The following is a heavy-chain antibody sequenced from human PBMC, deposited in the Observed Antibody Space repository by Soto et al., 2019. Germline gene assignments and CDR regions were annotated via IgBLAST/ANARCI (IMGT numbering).Heavy chain of an antibody. CDR3: ARDPSSGWYGYYYYGMDV. CDR1: GYTFTSYA. D-gene: IGHD6-19*01. V-gene: IGHV1-3*05. CDR2: INAGNGNT. J-gene: IGHJ6*02. Sequence: QVQLVQSGAEEKKPGASVKVSCKASGYTFTSYAMHWVRQAPGQRLEWMGWINAGNGNTKYSQKFQGRVTITRDTSASTAYMELSSRRSEDTAVYYCARDPSSGWYGYYYYGMDVWGQGTTVTVSS.